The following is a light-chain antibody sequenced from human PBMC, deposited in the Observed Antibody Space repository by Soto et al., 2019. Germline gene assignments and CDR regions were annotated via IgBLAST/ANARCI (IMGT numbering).Light chain of an antibody. Sequence: VVTQSPCTLSLSTGERATLSCRASQSVTNTYLAWYQQKPGQAPRLLMYSTSRRATGIPDRFTGSGSGTDFILTISRLEPEDFAVYYCQQYGSSLWTFAQGTKVDIK. CDR3: QQYGSSLWT. CDR2: STS. CDR1: QSVTNTY. V-gene: IGKV3-20*01. J-gene: IGKJ1*01.